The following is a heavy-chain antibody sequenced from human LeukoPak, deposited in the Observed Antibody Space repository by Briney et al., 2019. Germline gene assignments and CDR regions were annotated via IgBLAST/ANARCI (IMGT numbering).Heavy chain of an antibody. D-gene: IGHD2-21*01. CDR2: ISAYNGNT. Sequence: ASVKVSCKASGYTFTSYGISWVRQAPGQGLEWMGWISAYNGNTNYAQKLQGRVTMTTDTSTSTAYMELRSLRSDDTAVYYCARVLSLAYCGGDCYLWSQRTLVTVSS. J-gene: IGHJ4*02. CDR1: GYTFTSYG. V-gene: IGHV1-18*01. CDR3: ARVLSLAYCGGDCYL.